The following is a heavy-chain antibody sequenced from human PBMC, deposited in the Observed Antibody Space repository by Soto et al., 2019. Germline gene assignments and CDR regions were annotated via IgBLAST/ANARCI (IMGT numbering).Heavy chain of an antibody. Sequence: SGPTLVNPTETLTLTCTGSGFSLSNARMGVSWIRQPPGKALEWLAHIFSNDEKSYSTSLKSRLTISKDTSKSQVVLTMTNMDPVDTATYYCARIRDKDYYDSSGYYYGAPFDYWGQGTLVTVSS. CDR3: ARIRDKDYYDSSGYYYGAPFDY. CDR2: IFSNDEK. J-gene: IGHJ4*02. D-gene: IGHD3-22*01. CDR1: GFSLSNARMG. V-gene: IGHV2-26*01.